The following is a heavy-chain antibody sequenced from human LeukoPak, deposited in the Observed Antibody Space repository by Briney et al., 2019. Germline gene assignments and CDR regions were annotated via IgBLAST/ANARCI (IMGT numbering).Heavy chain of an antibody. CDR2: IKQDGSEK. J-gene: IGHJ4*02. CDR3: ASGQTTILFDY. V-gene: IGHV3-7*01. D-gene: IGHD4-11*01. CDR1: GFTFSSYG. Sequence: PGGSLRLSCAASGFTFSSYGMSWVRQAPGKGLEWVANIKQDGSEKYYVDSVKGRFTISRDNAKNSLYLQMNSLRAEDTAVYYCASGQTTILFDYWGQGTLVTVSS.